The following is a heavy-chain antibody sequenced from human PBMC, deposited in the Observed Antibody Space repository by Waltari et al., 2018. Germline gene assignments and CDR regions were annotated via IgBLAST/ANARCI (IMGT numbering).Heavy chain of an antibody. Sequence: QVQLQESGPGLVKPSQTLSLTCTVSGGSISSGSYYWSWIRQPAGKGLEWIGRIYTSGSNTDNPDLKSRVTISVDTYKNQFSRKLSSVTAAYTAVYYCARLPRESPYYYYGMDVWGQGTTVTVSS. CDR1: GGSISSGSYY. CDR3: ARLPRESPYYYYGMDV. J-gene: IGHJ6*02. CDR2: IYTSGSN. V-gene: IGHV4-61*02.